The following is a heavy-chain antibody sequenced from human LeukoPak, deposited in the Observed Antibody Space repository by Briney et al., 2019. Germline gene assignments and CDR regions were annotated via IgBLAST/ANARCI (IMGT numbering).Heavy chain of an antibody. J-gene: IGHJ4*02. CDR2: ITGSSDKT. V-gene: IGHV3-23*01. CDR3: AKDLSSSWQIDY. CDR1: GFTLSSYA. D-gene: IGHD6-13*01. Sequence: PGGSLRLSCAASGFTLSSYAMNWVRQAPGKGLEWVSGITGSSDKTFYADSVKGRFTISRDSSKNTMYLQMNSLRGEDSAVYYCAKDLSSSWQIDYWGQGTLVTVSS.